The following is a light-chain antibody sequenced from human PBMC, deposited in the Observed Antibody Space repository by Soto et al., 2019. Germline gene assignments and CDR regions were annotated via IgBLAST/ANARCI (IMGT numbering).Light chain of an antibody. CDR3: QQYNSYSGT. CDR1: QSISGS. J-gene: IGKJ1*01. CDR2: DAS. V-gene: IGKV1-5*01. Sequence: DIQMTQSPSTLSESVGDRVTITCRASQSISGSLNWYQQKPGKAPKLLIYDASSLESGVPSRFSGSGSGTEFTLTISSLQPDDFATYYCQQYNSYSGTFGQGSKVDIK.